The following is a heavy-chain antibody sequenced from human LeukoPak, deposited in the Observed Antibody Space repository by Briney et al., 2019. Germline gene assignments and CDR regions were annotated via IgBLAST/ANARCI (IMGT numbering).Heavy chain of an antibody. CDR3: ARADRYSSSLFGYYYYYMDV. V-gene: IGHV1-46*01. Sequence: ASVKVSCTASGYTFTIYYMHWVRQAPGQGLEWMGIINPSGGSTTYAQKFQGRVTMTRDTSTSTVYMELSSLTSEDTAVYYCARADRYSSSLFGYYYYYMDVWGKGTTVTISS. J-gene: IGHJ6*03. D-gene: IGHD6-13*01. CDR1: GYTFTIYY. CDR2: INPSGGST.